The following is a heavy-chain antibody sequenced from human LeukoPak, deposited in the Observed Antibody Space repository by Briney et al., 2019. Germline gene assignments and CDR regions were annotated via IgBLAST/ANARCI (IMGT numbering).Heavy chain of an antibody. J-gene: IGHJ4*02. V-gene: IGHV3-23*01. CDR3: AKGGFGRPFDY. CDR2: IGVSGGST. CDR1: RFSFSSYG. D-gene: IGHD3-10*01. Sequence: GGSLRLSCAASRFSFSSYGMHWVRQAPGKGLEWVSAIGVSGGSTYYADSVKGRFTISRDNSKNTLFLQMDSLRAEDTAVYYCAKGGFGRPFDYWGQGTLVTVSS.